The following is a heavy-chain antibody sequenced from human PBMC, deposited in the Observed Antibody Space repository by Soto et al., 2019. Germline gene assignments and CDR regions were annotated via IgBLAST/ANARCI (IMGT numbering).Heavy chain of an antibody. CDR1: GFTFSSYA. CDR2: ISGSGGST. D-gene: IGHD4-17*01. Sequence: VGSLRLSCAASGFTFSSYAVSWVRQAPGKGLEWVSAISGSGGSTYYADSVKGRFTISRDNSKNTLYLQMNSLRAEDTAVYYCAKASDSYGDYFDYWGQGTLVTVSS. CDR3: AKASDSYGDYFDY. J-gene: IGHJ4*02. V-gene: IGHV3-23*01.